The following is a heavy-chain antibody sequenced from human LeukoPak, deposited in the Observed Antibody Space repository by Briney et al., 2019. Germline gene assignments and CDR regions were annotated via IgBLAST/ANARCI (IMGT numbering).Heavy chain of an antibody. CDR2: INPNSGGT. J-gene: IGHJ6*03. CDR1: GYTFTGYY. CDR3: ARDGPRVEMATILHWYYYMDV. V-gene: IGHV1-2*02. D-gene: IGHD5-24*01. Sequence: ASVKVSCKASGYTFTGYYMHWVRQAPGQGLEWMGWINPNSGGTNYAQKFQGRVTMTRDTSISTAYMELSRLRSDDTAVYYCARDGPRVEMATILHWYYYMDVWGKGATVTVSS.